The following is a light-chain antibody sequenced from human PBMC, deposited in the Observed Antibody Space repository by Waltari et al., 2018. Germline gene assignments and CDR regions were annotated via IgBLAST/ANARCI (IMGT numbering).Light chain of an antibody. V-gene: IGKV1-5*03. Sequence: DIQMTQSPSTLSASVGDRVTIACRASPSVSSWLAWSQQRPGKDPKLLIYKASSVESGVPATFSGSGSGTEFTLTTSILQPDDFATFYCQQYNSYSGTLGQGTKLEIK. CDR2: KAS. CDR3: QQYNSYSGT. CDR1: PSVSSW. J-gene: IGKJ2*01.